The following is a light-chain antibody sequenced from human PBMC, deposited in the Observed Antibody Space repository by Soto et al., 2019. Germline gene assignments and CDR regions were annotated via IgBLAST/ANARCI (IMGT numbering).Light chain of an antibody. CDR2: GTS. Sequence: EIVVTQSPGTLSLSAGERATLSCRASQSLVTNYLAWFQHKPGQAPRLLIPGTSKRASGIPDTFSGSGSGTLLPLTINRLERADFAVYYCLQFGRPPYAFGQGTKLEIK. CDR1: QSLVTNY. V-gene: IGKV3-20*01. J-gene: IGKJ2*01. CDR3: LQFGRPPYA.